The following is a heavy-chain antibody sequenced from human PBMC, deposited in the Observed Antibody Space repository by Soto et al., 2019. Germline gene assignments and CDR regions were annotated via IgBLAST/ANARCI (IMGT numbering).Heavy chain of an antibody. J-gene: IGHJ4*02. CDR2: INPNSGGT. CDR3: ARDMEKGFGELSFDY. V-gene: IGHV1-2*04. Sequence: ASVKVSCKASGYTFTGYYMHWVRQAPGQGLEWMGWINPNSGGTNYAQKFQGWVTMTRDTSISTAYMELSRLRSDDTAVYYCARDMEKGFGELSFDYWGQGTLVTVSS. CDR1: GYTFTGYY. D-gene: IGHD3-10*01.